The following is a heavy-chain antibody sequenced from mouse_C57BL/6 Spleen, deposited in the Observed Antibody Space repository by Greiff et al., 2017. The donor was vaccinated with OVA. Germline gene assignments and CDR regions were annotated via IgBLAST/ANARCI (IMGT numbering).Heavy chain of an antibody. CDR3: ARRDSNYVWFAY. V-gene: IGHV1-64*01. D-gene: IGHD2-5*01. CDR2: IHPNSGST. Sequence: VQLQQSGAELVKPGASVKLSCKASGYTFTSYWMHWVKQRPGQGLEWIGMIHPNSGSTNYNEKFKSKATLTVDKSSSTAYMQLSSLTSEDSAVYYCARRDSNYVWFAYWGQGTLVTVSA. J-gene: IGHJ3*01. CDR1: GYTFTSYW.